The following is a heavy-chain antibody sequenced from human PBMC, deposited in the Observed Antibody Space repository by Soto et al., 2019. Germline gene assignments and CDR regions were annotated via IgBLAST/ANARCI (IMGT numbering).Heavy chain of an antibody. V-gene: IGHV5-51*01. Sequence: GESLKISCQGSGYRFTSYWIGWVRQMPGKGLEWMGIIYPGDSDTRYSPSFQGQVTISADKSISTAYLQWSSLKASDTAMYYCARHSKASGYCSSTSCQYYYYYMDVWGKGTTVTVSS. CDR1: GYRFTSYW. D-gene: IGHD2-2*01. J-gene: IGHJ6*03. CDR2: IYPGDSDT. CDR3: ARHSKASGYCSSTSCQYYYYYMDV.